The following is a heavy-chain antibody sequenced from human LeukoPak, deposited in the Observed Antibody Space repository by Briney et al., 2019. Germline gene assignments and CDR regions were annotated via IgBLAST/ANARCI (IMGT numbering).Heavy chain of an antibody. J-gene: IGHJ4*02. Sequence: SETLSLTCAVYGGSFSGYYWSWIRQPPGKGLEWIGEINHSGSTNFNPSLKSRVTISVDTSKNQFSLKLSSVTAADTAVYYCAREAKRMVWGVRGGDCWGQGTLVTVSS. CDR1: GGSFSGYY. CDR3: AREAKRMVWGVRGGDC. V-gene: IGHV4-34*01. D-gene: IGHD3-10*01. CDR2: INHSGST.